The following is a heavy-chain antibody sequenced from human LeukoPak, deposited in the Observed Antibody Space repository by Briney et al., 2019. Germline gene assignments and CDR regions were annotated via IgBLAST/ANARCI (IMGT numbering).Heavy chain of an antibody. D-gene: IGHD2-2*01. Sequence: GRSLRLSCAASGFTFDDYAMHWVRQAPGKGLEWVSGISWNSGRIGYADSVKGRFTISRDNAKNSLYLQMNSLRAEDTAVYYCARVPAYCSSTSCYGRRAFDIWGQGTMVTVSS. V-gene: IGHV3-9*01. CDR3: ARVPAYCSSTSCYGRRAFDI. J-gene: IGHJ3*02. CDR2: ISWNSGRI. CDR1: GFTFDDYA.